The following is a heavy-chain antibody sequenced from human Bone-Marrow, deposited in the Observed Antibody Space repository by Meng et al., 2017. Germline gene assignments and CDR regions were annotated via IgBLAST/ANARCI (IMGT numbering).Heavy chain of an antibody. Sequence: QVQLVQSGADVKKPGASVKVSCKASGYTFTSYDINWVRQATGQGLEWMGGIIPIFGTANYAQKFQGRVTITADKSTSTAYMELSSLRSEDTAVYYCARDGLGNWNYIDYWGQGTLVTVSS. D-gene: IGHD1-20*01. CDR1: GYTFTSYD. CDR3: ARDGLGNWNYIDY. J-gene: IGHJ4*02. V-gene: IGHV1-69*06. CDR2: IIPIFGTA.